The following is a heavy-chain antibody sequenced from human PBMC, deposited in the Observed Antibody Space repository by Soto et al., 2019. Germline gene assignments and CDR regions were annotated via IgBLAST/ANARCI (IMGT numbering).Heavy chain of an antibody. V-gene: IGHV3-23*01. D-gene: IGHD6-19*01. CDR1: EFTFSSYA. J-gene: IGHJ4*02. Sequence: GGCLRLSCAASEFTFSSYAMSWGRQASGKGLEWVSAISGSGSSSYYADSVKGRFTISRDNSKNTLYLQMNSLRAEDTAVYYCAICSPRYSSGLKAYYFDHWGQGSLVTVSS. CDR3: AICSPRYSSGLKAYYFDH. CDR2: ISGSGSSS.